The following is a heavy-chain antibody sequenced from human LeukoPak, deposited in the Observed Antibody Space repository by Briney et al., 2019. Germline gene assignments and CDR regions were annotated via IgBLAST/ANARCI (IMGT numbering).Heavy chain of an antibody. D-gene: IGHD2-21*02. CDR3: ARTATDAFDI. Sequence: PGGSLRLSCAASGFIFKTYAMHWVRQAPGKGLEWVTMIWYDGSNKYYGDSVKGRFTISRDNSKNTVYLQMNSLRVEDTAVYYCARTATDAFDIWGQGTMVTVSS. V-gene: IGHV3-33*01. CDR1: GFIFKTYA. CDR2: IWYDGSNK. J-gene: IGHJ3*02.